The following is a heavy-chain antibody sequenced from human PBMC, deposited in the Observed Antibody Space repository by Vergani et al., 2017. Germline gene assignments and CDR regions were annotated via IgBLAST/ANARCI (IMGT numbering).Heavy chain of an antibody. D-gene: IGHD6-19*01. CDR3: AKDKQWVAGTPLFDY. V-gene: IGHV3-9*01. CDR2: ISWNSGSI. J-gene: IGHJ4*02. CDR1: GFTFDDYA. Sequence: EVQLVESGGGLVQPGRSLRLSCAASGFTFDDYAMHWVRQAPGKGLEWVSGISWNSGSIGYADSVKGRFTISRDNAKNSLYLQMNSLRAEDTAVYYCAKDKQWVAGTPLFDYWGQGTLVTVSS.